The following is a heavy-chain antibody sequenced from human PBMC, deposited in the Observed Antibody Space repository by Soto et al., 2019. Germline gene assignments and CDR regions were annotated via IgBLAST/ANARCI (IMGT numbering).Heavy chain of an antibody. CDR2: ISSSSYI. V-gene: IGHV3-21*01. Sequence: PGGSLRLSCAASGFTFSSYSMNWVRQAPGKGLEWVSSISSSSYIYYADSVKGRFTISRDNAKNSLYLQMNSLRAEDTAVYYCARGPSSSSYYYYGMDVWGQGTTVTVSS. D-gene: IGHD6-6*01. CDR3: ARGPSSSSYYYYGMDV. J-gene: IGHJ6*02. CDR1: GFTFSSYS.